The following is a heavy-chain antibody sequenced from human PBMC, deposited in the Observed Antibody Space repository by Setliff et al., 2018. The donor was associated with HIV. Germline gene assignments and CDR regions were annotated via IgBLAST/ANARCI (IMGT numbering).Heavy chain of an antibody. CDR2: IVGSGGST. Sequence: PGESLKISCAASGFIFSSYAMSWVRQAPGKGLEWVSAIVGSGGSTYYADSVKGRFTISRDNSKNTLYLQMNSLRAEDTAVYYCAKDRWDSGGYYYYGMDVWGQGTTVTVSS. CDR1: GFIFSSYA. D-gene: IGHD3-10*01. V-gene: IGHV3-23*01. CDR3: AKDRWDSGGYYYYGMDV. J-gene: IGHJ6*02.